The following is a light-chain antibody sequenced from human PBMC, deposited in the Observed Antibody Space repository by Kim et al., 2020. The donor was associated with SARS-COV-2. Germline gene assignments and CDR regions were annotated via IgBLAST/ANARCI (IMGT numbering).Light chain of an antibody. Sequence: SSELTQDPAVSVALGQTVSITCQGDSLRSYYATWYHQKPGQAPVLVIYGKNSRPSGIPDRFSGSCSGNTASLTISGAQAEDESDFYCQSRDSGGNVVFGGGTRLTVL. J-gene: IGLJ2*01. V-gene: IGLV3-19*01. CDR3: QSRDSGGNVV. CDR1: SLRSYY. CDR2: GKN.